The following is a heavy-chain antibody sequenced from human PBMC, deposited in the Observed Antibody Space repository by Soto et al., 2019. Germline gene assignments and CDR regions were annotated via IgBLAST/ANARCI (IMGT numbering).Heavy chain of an antibody. D-gene: IGHD1-7*01. CDR1: GGTFSSYA. CDR3: ARDSTRYNWDLNWFDP. CDR2: IIPIFGTA. J-gene: IGHJ5*02. Sequence: SVKVSCKASGGTFSSYAISWVRQAPGQGLEWMGGIIPIFGTANYAQKFQGRVTITADESTNTAYMELSSLRSEDTAVYYCARDSTRYNWDLNWFDPWGQGTLVTVSS. V-gene: IGHV1-69*13.